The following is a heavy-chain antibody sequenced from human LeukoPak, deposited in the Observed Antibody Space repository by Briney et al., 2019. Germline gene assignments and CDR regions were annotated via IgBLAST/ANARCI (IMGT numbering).Heavy chain of an antibody. CDR3: ARDIAGDGSDWDYYMDG. Sequence: ASVKVSCKASGYTFTGYYMHLVRQAPGQGLEWIGRINPNSGGTNYAQKFQGRVTMTRDTSISTAYMELSRLRSDDTAVHYCARDIAGDGSDWDYYMDGWGKATTVTVSS. CDR2: INPNSGGT. D-gene: IGHD6-19*01. CDR1: GYTFTGYY. J-gene: IGHJ6*03. V-gene: IGHV1-2*06.